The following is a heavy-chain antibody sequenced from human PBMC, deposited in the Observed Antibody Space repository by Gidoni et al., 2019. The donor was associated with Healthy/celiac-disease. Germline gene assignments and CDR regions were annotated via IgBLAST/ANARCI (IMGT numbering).Heavy chain of an antibody. CDR3: AKNVAYGVSYFDY. Sequence: EVQLVESGAGLVQPGGSLRLSCAASGFPFSSYAMSWVRQAPVKGLEWVSAISGSGGSTYYADSVKGRFTISRDNSKNTLYLQMNSLRAEDTAVYYCAKNVAYGVSYFDYWGQGTLVTASS. D-gene: IGHD2-8*01. V-gene: IGHV3-23*04. CDR2: ISGSGGST. CDR1: GFPFSSYA. J-gene: IGHJ4*02.